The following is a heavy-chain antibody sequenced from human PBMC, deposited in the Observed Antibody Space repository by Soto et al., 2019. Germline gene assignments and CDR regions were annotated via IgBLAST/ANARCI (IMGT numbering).Heavy chain of an antibody. CDR1: GGSFSGYY. D-gene: IGHD5-18*01. V-gene: IGHV4-34*01. CDR2: INHSGST. CDR3: ASLWSEAMASQIDY. J-gene: IGHJ4*02. Sequence: PSETLSLTCAVYGGSFSGYYWSWIRQPPGKGLEWIGEINHSGSTNYNPSLKSRVTISVDTSKNQFSLKLGSVTAADTAVYYCASLWSEAMASQIDYWGQGTLVTVSS.